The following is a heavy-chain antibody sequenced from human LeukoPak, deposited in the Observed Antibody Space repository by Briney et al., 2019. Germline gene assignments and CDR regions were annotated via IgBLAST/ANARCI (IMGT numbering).Heavy chain of an antibody. D-gene: IGHD6-19*01. CDR1: GFTFSSYE. CDR2: ISSGGSTI. Sequence: GGSLRLSCAASGFTFSSYEMNWVRQAPGKGLEWLSFISSGGSTIYYADSVKGRFTISRDNAQNSLYLQMNSLRAEDTAVYYCARDSGIAVAGTDYWGQGTLVTVSS. J-gene: IGHJ4*02. CDR3: ARDSGIAVAGTDY. V-gene: IGHV3-48*03.